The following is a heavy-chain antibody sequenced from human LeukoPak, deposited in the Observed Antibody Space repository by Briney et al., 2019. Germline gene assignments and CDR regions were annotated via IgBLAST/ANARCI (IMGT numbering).Heavy chain of an antibody. CDR3: ARTSARGAQFDY. CDR2: IYSSGST. V-gene: IGHV4-4*07. J-gene: IGHJ4*02. CDR1: GGSISSYY. D-gene: IGHD3-10*01. Sequence: SETLSLTCSVAGGSISSYYWSWIRQPAGEGLEWIGRIYSSGSTNYNPSLKTRVTMSLDTSKNQFSLNLTTVTAADTAVYYRARTSARGAQFDYWGQGTLVTVSS.